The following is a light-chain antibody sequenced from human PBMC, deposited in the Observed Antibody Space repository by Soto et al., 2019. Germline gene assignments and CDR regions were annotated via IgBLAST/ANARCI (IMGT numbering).Light chain of an antibody. CDR2: AAS. CDR1: QSISNY. J-gene: IGKJ4*01. V-gene: IGKV1-39*01. Sequence: DMEMTQSPSSLSASVGDRVTITCRASQSISNYLNWYQHKPGKVPKLLIYAASSLQSGVPTRFSGSGSRTDFTLTINSLQPEEFATYYCQQSYGTPLTLGGGTKIEIK. CDR3: QQSYGTPLT.